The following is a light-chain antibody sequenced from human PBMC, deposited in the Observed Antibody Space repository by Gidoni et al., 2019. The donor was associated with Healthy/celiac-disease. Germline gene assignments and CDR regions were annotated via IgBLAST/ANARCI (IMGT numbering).Light chain of an antibody. J-gene: IGLJ3*02. Sequence: QSALTQPASVSGSPGPSITISCTGTSSDVGGYNYVSSYQQHPGKTPKLMIYEVSNRPSGVSNRFSGSKSGNTASLTISGLQAEDEADYYCSSYTSSSTLVFGGGTKLTVL. V-gene: IGLV2-14*01. CDR3: SSYTSSSTLV. CDR2: EVS. CDR1: SSDVGGYNY.